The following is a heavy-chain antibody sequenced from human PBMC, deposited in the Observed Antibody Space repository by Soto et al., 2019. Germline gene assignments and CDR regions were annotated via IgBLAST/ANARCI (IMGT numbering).Heavy chain of an antibody. J-gene: IGHJ4*02. CDR3: ARGGGVVVVAAIVYFDY. D-gene: IGHD2-15*01. CDR2: INHSGST. Sequence: SETLSLTCAVYGGSFSGYYWSWIRQPPGKGLEWIGEINHSGSTNYNPSLKSRVTISVDTSKNQFSLKLSSVTAADTAVYYCARGGGVVVVAAIVYFDYWGQGTLVTVS. V-gene: IGHV4-34*01. CDR1: GGSFSGYY.